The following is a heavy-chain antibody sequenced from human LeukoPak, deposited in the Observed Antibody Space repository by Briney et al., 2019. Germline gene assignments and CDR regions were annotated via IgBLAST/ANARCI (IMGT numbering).Heavy chain of an antibody. CDR2: INPNSGGT. V-gene: IGHV1-2*02. J-gene: IGHJ4*02. CDR3: AGGDDYGGNSIFY. D-gene: IGHD4-23*01. CDR1: AYTVTGYY. Sequence: ASVKVSCKASAYTVTGYYMHWVRQAPGQGLERMGWINPNSGGTNYAQKFQGRATMTRDTSITTAYLELSSLRSDDTAVYYCAGGDDYGGNSIFYWGQGTLVTVSS.